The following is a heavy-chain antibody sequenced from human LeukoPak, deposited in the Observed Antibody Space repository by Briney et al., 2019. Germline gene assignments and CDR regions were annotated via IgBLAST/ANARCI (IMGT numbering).Heavy chain of an antibody. CDR2: MNLDGSEK. J-gene: IGHJ4*02. Sequence: GGSLRLSCAASGFSDGSNDINWVRQAPGKGLEWVANMNLDGSEKYYVDSVKGRFTISRDNAQNSLFLQMNSLRAEDTAVYYCAAKRGDYWGQGTLVTVSS. CDR1: GFSDGSND. CDR3: AAKRGDY. D-gene: IGHD4/OR15-4a*01. V-gene: IGHV3-7*01.